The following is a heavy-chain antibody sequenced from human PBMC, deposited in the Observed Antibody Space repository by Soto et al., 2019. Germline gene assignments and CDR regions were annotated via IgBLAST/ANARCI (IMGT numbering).Heavy chain of an antibody. D-gene: IGHD3-22*01. CDR3: ARLLMDSSGYYSDY. V-gene: IGHV4-39*01. J-gene: IGHJ4*02. CDR2: IYYSGTT. Sequence: SETLSLTCTVSGGSISSSSYYWGWIRQPPGKGLEWIGSIYYSGTTYYNASLKSRLTITVDTSKKQFSLKLSSVTAADTAVYYCARLLMDSSGYYSDYWGQGTLVTVSS. CDR1: GGSISSSSYY.